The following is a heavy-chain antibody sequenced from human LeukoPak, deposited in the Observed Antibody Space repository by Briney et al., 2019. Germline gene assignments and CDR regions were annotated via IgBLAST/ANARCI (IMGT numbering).Heavy chain of an antibody. CDR2: IKYDGSEK. J-gene: IGHJ5*02. CDR1: GPTFRSYW. D-gene: IGHD6-19*01. V-gene: IGHV3-7*01. Sequence: GGSLRLSCVVSGPTFRSYWMTWVRQAPGKGPEWVANIKYDGSEKYYVDSVKGRFTISRDNAKNSLFLEMNSLRAEDTAVYYCAKDQVAVAGTSYFNWFDPWGQGTLVTVSS. CDR3: AKDQVAVAGTSYFNWFDP.